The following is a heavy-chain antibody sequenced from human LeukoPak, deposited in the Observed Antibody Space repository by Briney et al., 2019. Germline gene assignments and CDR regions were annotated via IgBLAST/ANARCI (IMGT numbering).Heavy chain of an antibody. Sequence: PSETLSLTCTVSGGSISSYYWSWIRQPPGKGLEWIGYIYYSGSTNYNPSLKSRVTISVDTSKNQFSLKLSSVTAADTAVYYCARGTPLLRYFGWSRPYFDYWGQGTLVTVSS. CDR3: ARGTPLLRYFGWSRPYFDY. V-gene: IGHV4-59*01. J-gene: IGHJ4*02. CDR2: IYYSGST. CDR1: GGSISSYY. D-gene: IGHD3-9*01.